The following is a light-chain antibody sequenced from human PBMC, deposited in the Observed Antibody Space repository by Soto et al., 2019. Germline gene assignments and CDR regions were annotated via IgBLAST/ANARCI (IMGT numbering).Light chain of an antibody. CDR2: EDN. V-gene: IGLV6-57*01. J-gene: IGLJ7*01. CDR1: SGSIASNY. Sequence: NFMLTQPHSVSESPGKTVTISCTRSSGSIASNYVQWYQQRPGSSPTTVIYEDNQRPSGVPDRFSGSIDSSSNSASLTISGLKTEDEADYYCQSYDSSNREAVFGGGTQLTVL. CDR3: QSYDSSNREAV.